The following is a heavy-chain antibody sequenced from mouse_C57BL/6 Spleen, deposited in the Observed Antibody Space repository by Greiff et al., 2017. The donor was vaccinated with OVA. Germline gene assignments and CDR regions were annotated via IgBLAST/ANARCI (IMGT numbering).Heavy chain of an antibody. CDR3: AGVTTVVATWDAMDY. Sequence: QVQLQQSGTELVKPGASVELSCKASGYTFTSYWMHWVKQRPGQGLEWIGNINPSNGGTNYNEKFKSKATLTVDKSSSTAYMQLSSLTSEDSAVYYCAGVTTVVATWDAMDYWGQGTSVTVSS. D-gene: IGHD1-1*01. J-gene: IGHJ4*01. CDR2: INPSNGGT. CDR1: GYTFTSYW. V-gene: IGHV1-53*01.